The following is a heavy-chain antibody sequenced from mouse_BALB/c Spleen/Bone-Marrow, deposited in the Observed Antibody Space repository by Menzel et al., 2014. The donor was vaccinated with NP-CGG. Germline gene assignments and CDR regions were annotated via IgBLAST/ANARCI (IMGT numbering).Heavy chain of an antibody. CDR3: ARNYYDSSFYFDY. D-gene: IGHD1-1*01. CDR2: IWGDGRT. V-gene: IGHV2-6-7*01. Sequence: MMLVESGPGLVASSQSLSITCTVSGFSLTDYGVNWVRQPPGKGLEWLGMIWGDGRTDYNSALKSRLSISKDNSKSQVFLKMNSLQTDDTARYYCARNYYDSSFYFDYWGQGTTLTVSS. J-gene: IGHJ2*01. CDR1: GFSLTDYG.